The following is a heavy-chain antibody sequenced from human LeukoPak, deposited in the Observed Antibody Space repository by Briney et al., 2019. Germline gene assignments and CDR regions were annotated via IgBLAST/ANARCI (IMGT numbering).Heavy chain of an antibody. CDR1: GYTFTSYD. D-gene: IGHD3-22*01. J-gene: IGHJ3*02. Sequence: GASVKVSCKASGYTFTSYDINWVRQATGQGLEWMGWVNPKTGNTGSAQKFQGRVTITGNTSISTAYMELSSLRSEDTAVYYCVRIYYSNAFDIWGQGTMVTVSS. CDR3: VRIYYSNAFDI. V-gene: IGHV1-8*03. CDR2: VNPKTGNT.